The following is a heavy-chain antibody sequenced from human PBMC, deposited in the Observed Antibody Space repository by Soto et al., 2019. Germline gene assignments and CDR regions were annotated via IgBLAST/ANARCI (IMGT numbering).Heavy chain of an antibody. V-gene: IGHV4-30-4*01. J-gene: IGHJ4*02. CDR3: ARARRYSSSWYFFDY. D-gene: IGHD6-13*01. CDR2: IYHSGST. CDR1: VGSISSGDYY. Sequence: QVQLQESGPGLMKTSQSLSLTCTVSVGSISSGDYYWGWIRQPPGQGLEWIGYIYHSGSTSYSSSLKGRVIISVDTSKSQFSLRLNSVTAADTAVYYCARARRYSSSWYFFDYWGQGTLVTFSS.